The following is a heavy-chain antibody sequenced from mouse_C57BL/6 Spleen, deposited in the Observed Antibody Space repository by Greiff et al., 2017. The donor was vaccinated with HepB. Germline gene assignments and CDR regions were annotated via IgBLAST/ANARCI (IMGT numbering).Heavy chain of an antibody. CDR1: GYTFTEYT. J-gene: IGHJ1*03. Sequence: VQLQQSGAELVKPGASVKLSCKASGYTFTEYTIHWVQQRSGQGLEWIGRFYPGSGSIKYNEKFKDKATLTADKSYSTVDMELSRLTSEDSAVYFCGRQEEGHGYDRGYGYFDVWGTGTKVTGSS. D-gene: IGHD2-2*01. CDR2: FYPGSGSI. CDR3: GRQEEGHGYDRGYGYFDV. V-gene: IGHV1-62-2*01.